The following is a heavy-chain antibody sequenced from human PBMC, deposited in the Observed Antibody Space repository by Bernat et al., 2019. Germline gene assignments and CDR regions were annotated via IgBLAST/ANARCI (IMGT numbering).Heavy chain of an antibody. V-gene: IGHV1-69*08. Sequence: QVQLVQSGAEVKKPGSSVKVSCKASGGSFSRYTINWVRQAPGQGLEWMGRTVPMFGTVNYAQKFQARLTITADQSTGTAYMDLSSLTSEDTAIYICAKGDYVFGAFPIWGQGTLVTVSS. D-gene: IGHD3-16*01. CDR3: AKGDYVFGAFPI. CDR1: GGSFSRYT. CDR2: TVPMFGTV. J-gene: IGHJ3*02.